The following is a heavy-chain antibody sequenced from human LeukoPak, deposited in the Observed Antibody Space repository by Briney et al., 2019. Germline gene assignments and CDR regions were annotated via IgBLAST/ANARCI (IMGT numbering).Heavy chain of an antibody. V-gene: IGHV4-61*02. D-gene: IGHD3-9*01. CDR1: GGSISSGSYY. CDR2: VYTSGSP. Sequence: SETLSLTCTVSGGSISSGSYYWSWIRQPAGKGLEWIGRVYTSGSPDYNPSLESRVTISLDTSKNQFSLRLSSVTAADTAVYYCARDSRGDILTGTHAFDIWGQGTMVTVSS. CDR3: ARDSRGDILTGTHAFDI. J-gene: IGHJ3*02.